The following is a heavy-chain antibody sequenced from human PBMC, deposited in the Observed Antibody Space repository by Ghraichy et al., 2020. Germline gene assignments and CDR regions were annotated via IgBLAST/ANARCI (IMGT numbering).Heavy chain of an antibody. CDR3: AKGVAGTDY. Sequence: GESLNISCAASGFTFSSYAMSWVRQAPGKGLEWVSAISGSGGSTYYADSVKGRFTISRDNSKNTLYLQMNSLRAEDTAVYYCAKGVAGTDYWGQGTLVTVSS. V-gene: IGHV3-23*01. CDR1: GFTFSSYA. CDR2: ISGSGGST. J-gene: IGHJ4*02. D-gene: IGHD6-19*01.